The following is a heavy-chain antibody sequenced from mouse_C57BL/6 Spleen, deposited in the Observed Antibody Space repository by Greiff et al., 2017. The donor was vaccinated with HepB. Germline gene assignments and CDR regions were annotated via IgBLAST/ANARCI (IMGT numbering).Heavy chain of an antibody. CDR1: GYSFTGYY. CDR3: ARGRTY. Sequence: VQPQQSGPELVKPGASVKISCKASGYSFTGYYMNWVKQSPEKSLEWIGEINPSTGGTTYNQKFKAKATLTVDKSSSTAYMQLKSLTSEDSAVYYCARGRTYWGQGTLVTVSA. J-gene: IGHJ3*01. V-gene: IGHV1-42*01. CDR2: INPSTGGT.